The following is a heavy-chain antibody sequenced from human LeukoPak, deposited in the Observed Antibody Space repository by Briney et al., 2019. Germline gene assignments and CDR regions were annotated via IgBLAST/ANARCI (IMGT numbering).Heavy chain of an antibody. CDR2: VVPIFDSS. Sequence: SVKVSCKASGGSFSSITITWLRQAPGLGPEWMGVVVPIFDSSNSAQKFHGRVLITTDESTSTAYMELSSLRSDGTAVYYCARVVGLGAFDIWGQGTMVTVSS. J-gene: IGHJ3*02. D-gene: IGHD2-15*01. V-gene: IGHV1-69*05. CDR3: ARVVGLGAFDI. CDR1: GGSFSSIT.